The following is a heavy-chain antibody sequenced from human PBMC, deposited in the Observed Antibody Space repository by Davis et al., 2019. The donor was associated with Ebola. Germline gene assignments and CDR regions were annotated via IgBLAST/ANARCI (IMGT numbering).Heavy chain of an antibody. CDR3: AKDTGSSSWLDY. D-gene: IGHD6-13*01. J-gene: IGHJ4*02. Sequence: GGSLRLSCAASGFTFDDYTMHWVRQAPGKGLEWVSLISWDGGSTYYADSVKGRFTISRDNSKNSLYLQMNSLRTGDTALYYCAKDTGSSSWLDYWGQGTLVTVSS. CDR2: ISWDGGST. CDR1: GFTFDDYT. V-gene: IGHV3-43*01.